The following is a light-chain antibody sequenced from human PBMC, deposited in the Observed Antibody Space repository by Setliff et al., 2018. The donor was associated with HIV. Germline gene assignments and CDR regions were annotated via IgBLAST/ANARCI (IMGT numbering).Light chain of an antibody. CDR2: GAS. J-gene: IGKJ3*01. CDR3: QQYVTSPFT. CDR1: QSVNRNY. V-gene: IGKV3-20*01. Sequence: EIVLTQSPGTLSLSPGESATLSCRASQSVNRNYLAWYQQIPGQAPRLLIYGASSRATGIPDRFSGSGSGTDFTLTISRLEPEDFAVYYCQQYVTSPFTFGPGTKVDIK.